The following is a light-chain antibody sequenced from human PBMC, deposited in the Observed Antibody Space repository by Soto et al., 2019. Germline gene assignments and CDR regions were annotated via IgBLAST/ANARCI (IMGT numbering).Light chain of an antibody. CDR3: QQSYSTLA. CDR1: QGISSY. J-gene: IGKJ3*01. CDR2: AAS. Sequence: IQLTPSPSSVSASVGDRVNITCRASQGISSYLAWYQQKPGKAPKLLVYAASSLQSGVPSRFSGSGSGTDFTLAISSLQPEDFATYYCQQSYSTLAFGPGTKVDIK. V-gene: IGKV1-39*01.